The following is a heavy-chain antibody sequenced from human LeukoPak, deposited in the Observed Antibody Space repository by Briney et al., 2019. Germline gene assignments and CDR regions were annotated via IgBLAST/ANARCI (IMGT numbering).Heavy chain of an antibody. CDR3: ARAAPEWELLSVFDY. J-gene: IGHJ4*02. CDR2: INPNSGGT. Sequence: GASVKVSCKASGYTFTGYYMHWVRQAPGQGLEWMGWINPNSGGTNYAQKFQGRVTMTRDTSISTAYMELSRLRSDDTAVYYCARAAPEWELLSVFDYWGQGTLVTVSS. CDR1: GYTFTGYY. V-gene: IGHV1-2*02. D-gene: IGHD1-26*01.